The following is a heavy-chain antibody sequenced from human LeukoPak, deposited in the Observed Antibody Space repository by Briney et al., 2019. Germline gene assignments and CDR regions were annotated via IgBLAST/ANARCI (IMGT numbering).Heavy chain of an antibody. CDR3: ARVAGGYDIYYYDYYMDV. Sequence: SETLSLTCAVYGGSFSGYYWCSIRQTPGKGLEWSGEINHSGSTNYNPSTKSRVTISVDTSKNKFSLKLSSVTGAATAVYYCARVAGGYDIYYYDYYMDVWGKGTTVTVSS. CDR1: GGSFSGYY. D-gene: IGHD5-12*01. V-gene: IGHV4-34*01. J-gene: IGHJ6*03. CDR2: INHSGST.